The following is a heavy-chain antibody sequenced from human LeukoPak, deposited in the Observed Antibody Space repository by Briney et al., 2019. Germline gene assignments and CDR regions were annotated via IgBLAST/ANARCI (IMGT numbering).Heavy chain of an antibody. J-gene: IGHJ4*02. CDR3: ARDRTVAYQGFDY. Sequence: GGSLRLSCAASGFTVSSNYMSWVRQAPGKGLEWVSVIYSGGSTYYADSVKGRFTISRDNSKNTLYLQMNSLRAEDTAVYYCARDRTVAYQGFDYWGQGTLVTVSS. D-gene: IGHD4-23*01. CDR2: IYSGGST. V-gene: IGHV3-66*01. CDR1: GFTVSSNY.